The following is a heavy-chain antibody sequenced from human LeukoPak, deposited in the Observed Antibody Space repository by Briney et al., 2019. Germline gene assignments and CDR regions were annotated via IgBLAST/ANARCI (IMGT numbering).Heavy chain of an antibody. Sequence: PSETLSLTCTVSGYSISSCYYWGWIRQPPGKGLEWIGSIYHSGSTYYNPSLKSRVTISVDTSKNQFSLKLSSVTAADTAVYYCAAEMGNYYYDSSGYLHYWGQGILVTVSS. D-gene: IGHD3-22*01. V-gene: IGHV4-38-2*02. CDR1: GYSISSCYY. CDR3: AAEMGNYYYDSSGYLHY. J-gene: IGHJ4*02. CDR2: IYHSGST.